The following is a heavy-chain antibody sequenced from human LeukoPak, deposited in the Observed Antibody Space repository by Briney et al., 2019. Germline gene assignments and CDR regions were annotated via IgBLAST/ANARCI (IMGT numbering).Heavy chain of an antibody. CDR3: ARLGASGGHYHDY. J-gene: IGHJ4*02. V-gene: IGHV5-51*01. D-gene: IGHD4/OR15-4a*01. CDR1: GYTFLSYW. Sequence: GESLKISCKGSGYTFLSYWLGWERQMPGKGLEWRGVISPCDSYLRYSPSFQGQVSISADKFISSADLQWSSLKASDTAMYCCARLGASGGHYHDYWGQGTLVTVSS. CDR2: ISPCDSYL.